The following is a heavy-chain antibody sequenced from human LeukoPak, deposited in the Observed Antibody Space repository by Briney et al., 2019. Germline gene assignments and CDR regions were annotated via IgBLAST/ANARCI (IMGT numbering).Heavy chain of an antibody. CDR2: IYHSGST. CDR3: ATNPERNYYDSSGYYEENY. CDR1: GGSISSSNW. J-gene: IGHJ4*02. Sequence: SGTLSLTCAVSGGSISSSNWWSWVRQPPGKGLEWIGEIYHSGSTNYNPSLKSRVTISVDKSKNQFSLKLSSVTAADTAVYYCATNPERNYYDSSGYYEENYWGQGTLVTVSS. V-gene: IGHV4-4*02. D-gene: IGHD3-22*01.